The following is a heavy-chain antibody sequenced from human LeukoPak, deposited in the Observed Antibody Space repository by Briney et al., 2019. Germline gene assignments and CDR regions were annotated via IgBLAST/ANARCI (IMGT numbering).Heavy chain of an antibody. CDR3: ARLGAVVVPAAPDPYYYGMDV. J-gene: IGHJ6*02. CDR2: IYYSGST. D-gene: IGHD2-2*01. V-gene: IGHV4-59*08. CDR1: GGSISSYY. Sequence: KPSETLSLTCTVSGGSISSYYWSWIRQPPGKGLEWIGYIYYSGSTNYNPSLKSRVTISVDTSKNQFSLKLSSVTAADTAVYYCARLGAVVVPAAPDPYYYGMDVWGQGTTVTVSS.